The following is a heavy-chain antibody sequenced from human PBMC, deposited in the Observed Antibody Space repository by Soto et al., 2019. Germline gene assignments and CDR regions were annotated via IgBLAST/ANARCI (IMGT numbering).Heavy chain of an antibody. CDR3: ARAALYSSGWYYFDY. Sequence: TLSLTCTVSGGSISSYYWSWIRQPPGKGLEWIGYIYYSGSTNYNPSLKSRVTISVDTSKNQFSLKLSSVTAADTAVYYCARAALYSSGWYYFDYWGRGTLVTVSS. J-gene: IGHJ4*02. CDR1: GGSISSYY. V-gene: IGHV4-59*08. CDR2: IYYSGST. D-gene: IGHD6-19*01.